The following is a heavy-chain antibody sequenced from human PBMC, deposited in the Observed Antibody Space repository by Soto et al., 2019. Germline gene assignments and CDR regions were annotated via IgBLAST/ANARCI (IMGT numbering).Heavy chain of an antibody. CDR2: IYPGDSDT. J-gene: IGHJ6*02. D-gene: IGHD2-21*01. V-gene: IGHV5-51*01. CDR3: ARGLAGRYYYYGMDV. Sequence: GESLKISCKGSGYSFTSYWIGWVRQMPGKGLEWMGIIYPGDSDTRYSPSFQGQVTISADKSISTAYLQWSSLKASDTAMYYCARGLAGRYYYYGMDVWGQGTTVTAP. CDR1: GYSFTSYW.